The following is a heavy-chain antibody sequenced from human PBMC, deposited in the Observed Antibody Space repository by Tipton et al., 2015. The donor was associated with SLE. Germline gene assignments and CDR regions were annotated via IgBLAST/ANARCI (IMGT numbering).Heavy chain of an antibody. J-gene: IGHJ6*02. CDR1: GGSISSYY. D-gene: IGHD3-10*01. Sequence: LRLSCTVSGGSISSYYWSWIRQPAGKGLEWIGRIYTSGSTNYNPSLKSRVTMSVDTSKNQFSLKLSSVTAADTAVYYCARGENYYGSGRDPRGGMDVWGQGTTVTVSS. CDR2: IYTSGST. V-gene: IGHV4-4*07. CDR3: ARGENYYGSGRDPRGGMDV.